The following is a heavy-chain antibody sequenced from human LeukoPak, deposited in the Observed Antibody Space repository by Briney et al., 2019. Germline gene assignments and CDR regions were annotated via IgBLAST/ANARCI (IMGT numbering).Heavy chain of an antibody. CDR2: IRYDGSNK. CDR1: GFTFTACA. V-gene: IGHV3-30*02. CDR3: TRGDDYGANARLPKFNWFDP. D-gene: IGHD4-23*01. J-gene: IGHJ5*02. Sequence: GGSLRLSCAASGFTFTACAMHWVRQAPGKGLEWVAYIRYDGSNKNYADSVKGRFAISRDNSKDMVYLQMNSLRPEDSAIYYCTRGDDYGANARLPKFNWFDPWRQGTLVTVSS.